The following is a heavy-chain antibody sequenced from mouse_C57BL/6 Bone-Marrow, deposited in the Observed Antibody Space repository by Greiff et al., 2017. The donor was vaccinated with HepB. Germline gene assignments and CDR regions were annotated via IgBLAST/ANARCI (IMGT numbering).Heavy chain of an antibody. CDR1: GFPFSNYW. D-gene: IGHD4-1*02. CDR3: INCDVY. Sequence: EVTLMESGGGLVPPGGSMKLSCVASGFPFSNYWMNWVRQSPEKGLEWVAQIRLKSDNSATHYAESVQGRFTISRDDSTSRVYLQMNNLMAEDTGIYYCINCDVYWGQGTTLTASS. V-gene: IGHV6-3*01. CDR2: IRLKSDNSAT. J-gene: IGHJ2*01.